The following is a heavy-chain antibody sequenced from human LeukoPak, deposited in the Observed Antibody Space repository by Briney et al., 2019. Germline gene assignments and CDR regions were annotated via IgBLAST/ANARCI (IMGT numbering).Heavy chain of an antibody. CDR1: GFTFSSYA. CDR2: ISGSGGST. Sequence: HTGGSLRPSCAASGFTFSSYAMSWVRQAPGKGLEWVSAISGSGGSTYYADPVKGRFTISRDNSKNTLYLQMNSLRAEDTAVYYCAKGPGHDILPNWFDPWGQGTLVTVSS. J-gene: IGHJ5*02. CDR3: AKGPGHDILPNWFDP. D-gene: IGHD3-9*01. V-gene: IGHV3-23*01.